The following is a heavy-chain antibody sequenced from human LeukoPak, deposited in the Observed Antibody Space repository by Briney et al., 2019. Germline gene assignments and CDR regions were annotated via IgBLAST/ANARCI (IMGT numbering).Heavy chain of an antibody. CDR2: ISPSGSAI. V-gene: IGHV3-48*03. Sequence: GGSLRLSCAASGFTFSSYEMNWVRQAPGKGLEWVSYISPSGSAIYYADPVKGRFTIFRDNAKNPLYLQMNSLGAEDTAVYYCARDYFGSGFIDYWGQGTLVTVSS. CDR1: GFTFSSYE. J-gene: IGHJ4*02. D-gene: IGHD3-10*01. CDR3: ARDYFGSGFIDY.